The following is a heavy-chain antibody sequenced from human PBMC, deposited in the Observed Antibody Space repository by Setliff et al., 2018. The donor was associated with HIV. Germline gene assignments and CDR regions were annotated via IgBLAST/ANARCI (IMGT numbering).Heavy chain of an antibody. D-gene: IGHD2-2*01. CDR3: AKDQCDSTKCYGDPGD. CDR1: RFTSSNYW. Sequence: PGGSLRLSCAASRFTSSNYWMSWVRQAPGKGLEWVAFIPYDGSKEYYADSVKGRFTISRDNSKNTLYLQMNSLRAEDTAVYYCAKDQCDSTKCYGDPGDWGQGTLVTVSS. V-gene: IGHV3-30*02. CDR2: IPYDGSKE. J-gene: IGHJ4*02.